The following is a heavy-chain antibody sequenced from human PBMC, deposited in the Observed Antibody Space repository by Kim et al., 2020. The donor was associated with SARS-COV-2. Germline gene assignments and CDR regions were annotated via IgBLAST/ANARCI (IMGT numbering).Heavy chain of an antibody. D-gene: IGHD2-15*01. Sequence: GGSLRLSCSASGFTFSNYAMHWVRQAPGKGLEYVSAINADGGSTYYADSVKGRFTVSRDNSKSTLFLQTNSLRPDDAAFYYCVKDQKGGSCSGGGCYSHFDYWGPGTLVTVSS. CDR1: GFTFSNYA. J-gene: IGHJ4*02. CDR2: INADGGST. CDR3: VKDQKGGSCSGGGCYSHFDY. V-gene: IGHV3-64D*09.